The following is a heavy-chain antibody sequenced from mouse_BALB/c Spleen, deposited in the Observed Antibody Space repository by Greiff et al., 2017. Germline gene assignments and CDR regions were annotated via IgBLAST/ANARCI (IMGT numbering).Heavy chain of an antibody. CDR2: ISSGGGST. Sequence: EVKLVESGGGLVKPGGSLKLSCAASGFAFSSYDMSWVRQTPEKRLEWVAYISSGGGSTYYPDTVKGRFTISRDNAKNTLYLQMSSLKSEDTAMYYCARPYDYYAMDYWGQGTSVTVSS. D-gene: IGHD6-5*01. CDR1: GFAFSSYD. V-gene: IGHV5-12-1*01. CDR3: ARPYDYYAMDY. J-gene: IGHJ4*01.